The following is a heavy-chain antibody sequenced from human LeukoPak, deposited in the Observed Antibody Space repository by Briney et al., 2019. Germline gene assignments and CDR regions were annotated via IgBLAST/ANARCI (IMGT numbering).Heavy chain of an antibody. Sequence: GSLSLSCAASGFTVSSNYMSWVRQAPGKGLEWVSVIYSGGSTYYADSVKGRFTISRDNSKNTLYLQMNSLRAEDTAVYYCASSQYGPSFAYWGQEPLVTVSS. J-gene: IGHJ4*02. V-gene: IGHV3-53*01. CDR1: GFTVSSNY. CDR3: ASSQYGPSFAY. D-gene: IGHD2-2*01. CDR2: IYSGGST.